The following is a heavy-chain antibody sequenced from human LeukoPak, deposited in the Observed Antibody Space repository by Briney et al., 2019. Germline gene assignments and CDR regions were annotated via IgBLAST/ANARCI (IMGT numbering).Heavy chain of an antibody. CDR3: ARNSEGWFDP. Sequence: VDSVKVSCKASGGTFSSYAISWVRQAPGQGLEWMGGIIPIFGTANYAQKFQGRVTITTDESTSTAYMELSSLRSEDTAVYYCARNSEGWFDPWGQGTLVTVSS. CDR2: IIPIFGTA. J-gene: IGHJ5*02. D-gene: IGHD4-23*01. V-gene: IGHV1-69*05. CDR1: GGTFSSYA.